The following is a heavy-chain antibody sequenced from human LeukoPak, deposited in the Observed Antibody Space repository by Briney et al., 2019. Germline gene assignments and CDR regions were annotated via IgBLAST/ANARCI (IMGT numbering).Heavy chain of an antibody. Sequence: GGSLRLSCAASGFTFNTYTMNWVRQAPGKGLEWVSSISSGTSYIYYADSVKGRFTISRDNAKSSLYLQMNSLRAEDTAVYYCVRASHIVVVTGIPQGYYYYMDVWGKGTTVTVSS. V-gene: IGHV3-21*01. J-gene: IGHJ6*03. D-gene: IGHD2-21*02. CDR1: GFTFNTYT. CDR2: ISSGTSYI. CDR3: VRASHIVVVTGIPQGYYYYMDV.